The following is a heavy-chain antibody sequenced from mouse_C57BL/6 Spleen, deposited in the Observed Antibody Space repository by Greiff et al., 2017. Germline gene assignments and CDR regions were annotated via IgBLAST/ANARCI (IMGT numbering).Heavy chain of an antibody. Sequence: QVQLQQPGAELVKPGASVKLSCKASGYTFTSYWMQWVKQRPGQGLEWIGEIDPSDSYTNYNQKFKGKATLTVDTSSSTAYMQLSSLTSEDSAVYYCARFYYGSSFHFDYWGQGTTLTVSS. CDR1: GYTFTSYW. D-gene: IGHD1-1*01. CDR2: IDPSDSYT. CDR3: ARFYYGSSFHFDY. V-gene: IGHV1-50*01. J-gene: IGHJ2*01.